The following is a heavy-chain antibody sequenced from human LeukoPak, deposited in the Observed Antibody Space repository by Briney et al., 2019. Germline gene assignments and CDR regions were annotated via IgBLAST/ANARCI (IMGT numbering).Heavy chain of an antibody. CDR2: INHSRST. D-gene: IGHD3-10*01. CDR3: ARGAFTMLRGAANWFDP. CDR1: GASIRSYY. J-gene: IGHJ5*02. V-gene: IGHV4-34*01. Sequence: PSETLSLTCTVSGASIRSYYWSWIRQPPGKGLEGIGEINHSRSTNYNPSLKSRGTISVDTSKNMFSLKLSSVTAAETAVYYCARGAFTMLRGAANWFDPWGQGTLVTVSS.